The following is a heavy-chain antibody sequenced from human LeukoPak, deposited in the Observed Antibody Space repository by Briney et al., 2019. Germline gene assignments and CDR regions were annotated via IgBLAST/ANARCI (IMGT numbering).Heavy chain of an antibody. J-gene: IGHJ6*03. Sequence: GGSLRLSCAASGFTFSSYSMNWVRQAPGKGLEWVSSISSSSSYIYYADSVKGRFTISRDNAENSLYLQMNSLRAEDTAVYYCARVIVATISGYYHYLDFWSKGNTVTVSS. CDR1: GFTFSSYS. CDR2: ISSSSSYI. D-gene: IGHD5-12*01. V-gene: IGHV3-21*04. CDR3: ARVIVATISGYYHYLDF.